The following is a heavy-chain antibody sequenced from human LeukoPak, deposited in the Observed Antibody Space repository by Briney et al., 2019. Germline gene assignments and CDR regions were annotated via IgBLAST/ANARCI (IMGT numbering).Heavy chain of an antibody. CDR1: GFIVRNYY. V-gene: IGHV3-53*01. Sequence: GGSLRLSCAASGFIVRNYYLSWVRQAPGKGLEWVSVIYSGGSTYYADSVEGRFTISRGNSKNTVSLQTKSLRAEDTAVYYCARVYYGSGSLHYSYYYMDVWGKGTTVTISS. CDR2: IYSGGST. CDR3: ARVYYGSGSLHYSYYYMDV. D-gene: IGHD3-10*01. J-gene: IGHJ6*03.